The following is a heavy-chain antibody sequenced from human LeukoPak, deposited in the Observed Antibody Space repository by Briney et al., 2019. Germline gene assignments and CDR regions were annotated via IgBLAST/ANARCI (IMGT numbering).Heavy chain of an antibody. J-gene: IGHJ4*02. CDR1: GFTFGSYW. D-gene: IGHD6-13*01. CDR2: IKQDGSEK. V-gene: IGHV3-7*04. Sequence: PGGSLRLSCAASGFTFGSYWMSWVRQAPGKGLEWVSNIKQDGSEKYYVDSVKGRFTISRDNAKNSLYLQMNSLRGEGTAVYYCASDAYRSKGIELSWGQGTLVNVPT. CDR3: ASDAYRSKGIELS.